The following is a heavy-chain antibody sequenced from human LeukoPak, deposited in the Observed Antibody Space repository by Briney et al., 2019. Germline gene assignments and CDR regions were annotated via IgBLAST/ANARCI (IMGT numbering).Heavy chain of an antibody. D-gene: IGHD3-10*01. CDR1: GFTFSSYG. V-gene: IGHV3-33*01. CDR2: IWYDGSNK. J-gene: IGHJ4*02. Sequence: GRSLKLSCAASGFTFSSYGMHWVRQAPGKGLEWVAVIWYDGSNKYYADSVKGRFTISRDNSKNTLYLQMNSLRAEDTAVYYCARSYGSGSPYLDYWGQGTLVTVSS. CDR3: ARSYGSGSPYLDY.